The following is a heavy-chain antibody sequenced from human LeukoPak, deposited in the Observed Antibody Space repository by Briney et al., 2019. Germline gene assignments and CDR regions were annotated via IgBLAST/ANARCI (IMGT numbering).Heavy chain of an antibody. CDR3: AKDTRYYYDSSGYFVY. CDR2: ISGSGGST. V-gene: IGHV3-23*01. Sequence: GGSLRLSCAASGFTFSSYAMSWVRQAPGKGLEWVSAISGSGGSTYYADSVKGRFTISRDNSKNTLYLQMNSLRAEDTAVYYCAKDTRYYYDSSGYFVYWGQGTLVTISS. CDR1: GFTFSSYA. J-gene: IGHJ4*02. D-gene: IGHD3-22*01.